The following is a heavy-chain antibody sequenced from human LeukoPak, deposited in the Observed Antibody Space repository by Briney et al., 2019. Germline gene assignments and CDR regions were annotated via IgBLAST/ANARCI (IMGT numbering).Heavy chain of an antibody. Sequence: VASVKVSCKSSGYTFTSYYIHWVRQAPGQGLEWMGIISPSGGGTGYAQNFQGRVTMTRDTSTSTVYMELGSLRSEDTAVYFCARGGPQWLVLRKRFYFDSWGQGTLVTVSS. CDR1: GYTFTSYY. V-gene: IGHV1-46*01. J-gene: IGHJ4*02. CDR3: ARGGPQWLVLRKRFYFDS. D-gene: IGHD6-19*01. CDR2: ISPSGGGT.